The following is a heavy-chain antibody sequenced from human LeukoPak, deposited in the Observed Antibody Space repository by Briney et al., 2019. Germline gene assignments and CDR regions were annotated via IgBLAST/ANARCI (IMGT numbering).Heavy chain of an antibody. J-gene: IGHJ6*03. CDR3: AKLASGQLWSYYYYYMDV. CDR2: ISGSGGST. V-gene: IGHV3-23*01. Sequence: GGSLRLSCAASGFTFSSYAMSWARQAPGKGLEWVSAISGSGGSTYYADSVKGRFTISRDNSKNTLYLQMNSLRAEDTAVYYCAKLASGQLWSYYYYYMDVWGKGTTVTVSS. CDR1: GFTFSSYA. D-gene: IGHD5-18*01.